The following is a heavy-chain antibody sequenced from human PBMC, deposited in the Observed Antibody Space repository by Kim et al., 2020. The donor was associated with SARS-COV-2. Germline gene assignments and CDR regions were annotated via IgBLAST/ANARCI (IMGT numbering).Heavy chain of an antibody. D-gene: IGHD4-4*01. V-gene: IGHV3-9*01. CDR3: ARDIHLRSLTTGADY. J-gene: IGHJ4*02. CDR1: GFIFDDYA. CDR2: INWNSVDI. Sequence: SLRLSCVASGFIFDDYAMHWVRQAPGKGLEWVSSINWNSVDIGYAASVKGRFTIFRDNAKNSLYLQMNSLRAEDTALYYCARDIHLRSLTTGADYWGQGTLVTVSS.